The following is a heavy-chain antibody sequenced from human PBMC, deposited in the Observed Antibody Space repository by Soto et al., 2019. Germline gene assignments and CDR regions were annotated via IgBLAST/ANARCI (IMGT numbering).Heavy chain of an antibody. CDR3: ARESVSYYYDSSGYSTPDY. V-gene: IGHV3-33*01. Sequence: PGGSLRLSCAASGFTFSSYGMHWVRQAPGKGLEWVAVIWYDGSNKYYADSVKGRFTISRDNSKNTLYLQMNSLRAEDTAVYYCARESVSYYYDSSGYSTPDYWGQGTLVTVSS. CDR2: IWYDGSNK. D-gene: IGHD3-22*01. J-gene: IGHJ4*02. CDR1: GFTFSSYG.